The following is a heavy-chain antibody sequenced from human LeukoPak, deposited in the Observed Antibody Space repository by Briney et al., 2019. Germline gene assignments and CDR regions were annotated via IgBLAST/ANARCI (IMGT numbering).Heavy chain of an antibody. J-gene: IGHJ4*02. CDR1: GFTFRNYV. D-gene: IGHD6-19*01. Sequence: PGGSLRLSCTASGFTFRNYVMSWVRQAPGKGLEWVSFIRSSGDDTSSADSVKGRFTIFRDNSKSTLYLQMNSLRAENTAIYYCAKVRPPPGSGWYGGDDYWGQGTLVTVSP. CDR3: AKVRPPPGSGWYGGDDY. CDR2: IRSSGDDT. V-gene: IGHV3-23*01.